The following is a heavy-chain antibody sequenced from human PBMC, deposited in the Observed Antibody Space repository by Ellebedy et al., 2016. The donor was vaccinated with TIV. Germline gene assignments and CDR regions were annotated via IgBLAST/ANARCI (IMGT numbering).Heavy chain of an antibody. V-gene: IGHV3-74*01. D-gene: IGHD1-1*01. CDR3: AKRPY. CDR2: INGDGSHT. CDR1: GFTFTSYW. J-gene: IGHJ4*02. Sequence: GESLKISCAASGFTFTSYWMHWVRQTPGQGLVWVAHINGDGSHTIYADSVKGRFTISRDNAKNTLYLQMNSLRAEDTAIYYCAKRPYWGQGTLVTVSS.